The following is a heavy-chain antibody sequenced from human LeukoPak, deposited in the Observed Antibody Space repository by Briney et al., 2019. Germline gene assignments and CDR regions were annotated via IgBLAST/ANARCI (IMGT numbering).Heavy chain of an antibody. CDR1: GGSISSYY. CDR3: ARGREIQGYNWFDP. Sequence: PSETLSLTCTVSGGSISSYYWSWLRQPPGKGVEWVGYIYYSGSTNYNPSLKSRVTISVDTSKNQFSLKLSSVTAADTAVYYCARGREIQGYNWFDPWGQGTLVTVS. D-gene: IGHD5-18*01. V-gene: IGHV4-59*01. CDR2: IYYSGST. J-gene: IGHJ5*02.